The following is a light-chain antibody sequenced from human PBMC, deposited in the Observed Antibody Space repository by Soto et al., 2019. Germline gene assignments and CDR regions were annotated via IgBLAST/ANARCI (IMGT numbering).Light chain of an antibody. CDR1: SSNIGNRF. CDR2: KSN. J-gene: IGLJ1*01. CDR3: AAWDDSLSGYV. Sequence: QSVLTQPPSVSGTPGQRVTISCSGSSSNIGNRFVLWYQQLPGTAPNLLMYKSNQRPSGVPDRFSGSESGTSASLAISGIRSEDEADYYCAAWDDSLSGYVVGTGTKLTVL. V-gene: IGLV1-47*01.